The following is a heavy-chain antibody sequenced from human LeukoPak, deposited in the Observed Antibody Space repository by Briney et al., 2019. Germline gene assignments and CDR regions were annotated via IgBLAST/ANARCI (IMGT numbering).Heavy chain of an antibody. CDR1: GFTVSSNY. CDR3: ASDSSGYYYGGYDY. Sequence: GGSLRLSCAASGFTVSSNYMSWVRQAPGKGLEWVSVIYSGGSTYYADSVKGRFTISTDNSKNTLYLQMKSRRAEDTAVYYCASDSSGYYYGGYDYWGQGTLVTVSS. D-gene: IGHD3-22*01. J-gene: IGHJ4*02. CDR2: IYSGGST. V-gene: IGHV3-53*01.